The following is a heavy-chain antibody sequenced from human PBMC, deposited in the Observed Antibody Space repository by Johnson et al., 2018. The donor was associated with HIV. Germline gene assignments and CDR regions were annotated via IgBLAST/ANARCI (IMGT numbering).Heavy chain of an antibody. D-gene: IGHD6-19*01. V-gene: IGHV3-74*01. J-gene: IGHJ3*01. Sequence: VQLVESGGGLVQPGGSLRLSCAASGFTFSSYWMHWVRQAPGKGLVWVSRIINDGRSTTYADSVKGRFTISRDNAKNTLYLQMNSLRAEDTAVYYCARGLWLTPDVFDVWGQGTMVTVSS. CDR3: ARGLWLTPDVFDV. CDR2: IINDGRST. CDR1: GFTFSSYW.